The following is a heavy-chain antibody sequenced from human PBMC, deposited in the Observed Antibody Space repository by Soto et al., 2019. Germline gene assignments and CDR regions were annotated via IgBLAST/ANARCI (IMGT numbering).Heavy chain of an antibody. CDR2: ISSSSSYT. CDR1: GFSFSDYY. Sequence: GSLRLSCAASGFSFSDYYMSWIRQAPGKGLEWVSYISSSSSYTNYEDSVKGRFTISRDNAKNSLYLQMNRLRAEDTAVYYCARTPDCTNGVCSAGFDYWGQGTQVTVSS. CDR3: ARTPDCTNGVCSAGFDY. V-gene: IGHV3-11*06. J-gene: IGHJ4*02. D-gene: IGHD2-8*01.